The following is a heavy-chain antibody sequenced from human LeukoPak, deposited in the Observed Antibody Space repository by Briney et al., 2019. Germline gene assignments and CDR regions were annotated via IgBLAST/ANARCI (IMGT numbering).Heavy chain of an antibody. D-gene: IGHD2-8*02. CDR2: INRISDFV. Sequence: PGRSLRLSCVASGSTIDEYAMHWVRQAPGKGLEWVSGINRISDFVAYADSVMGRFIISRDNARNTVYLEMNSLRTEDTAIYFCSKGSWSPRGFNWFDPWGQGTVVTVSS. V-gene: IGHV3-9*01. CDR1: GSTIDEYA. J-gene: IGHJ5*02. CDR3: SKGSWSPRGFNWFDP.